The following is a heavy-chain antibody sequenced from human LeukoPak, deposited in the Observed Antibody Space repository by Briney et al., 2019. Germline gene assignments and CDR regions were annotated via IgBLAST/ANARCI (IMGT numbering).Heavy chain of an antibody. CDR1: GFTLSSYS. Sequence: GSLTLSCAASGFTLSSYSMDWVRQAPGKGLEWVSSISSSSSYIYYADSVKGRFTISRDNAKNSLYLQMNSLRAEDTAVYYWAMRIAAAGSSWYFDFWGRGTLVTVSS. CDR3: AMRIAAAGSSWYFDF. V-gene: IGHV3-21*01. CDR2: ISSSSSYI. D-gene: IGHD6-13*01. J-gene: IGHJ2*01.